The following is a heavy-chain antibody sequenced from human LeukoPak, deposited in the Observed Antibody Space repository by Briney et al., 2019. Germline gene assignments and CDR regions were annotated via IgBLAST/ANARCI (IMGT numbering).Heavy chain of an antibody. J-gene: IGHJ5*02. V-gene: IGHV4-59*01. CDR2: IYYSGST. D-gene: IGHD5-24*01. CDR1: GGSISSYY. CDR3: AREGSEMAYNWFDP. Sequence: SETLSLTCTVSGGSISSYYWSWIRQPPGKGLEWIGYIYYSGSTNYNPSLKSRVTISVDTSKNQFSLKLSSVTAADTAVYYCAREGSEMAYNWFDPWGQGTLVTVSS.